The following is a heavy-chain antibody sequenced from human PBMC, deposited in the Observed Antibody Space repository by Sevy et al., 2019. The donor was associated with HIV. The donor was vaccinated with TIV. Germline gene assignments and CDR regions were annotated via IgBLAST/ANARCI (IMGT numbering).Heavy chain of an antibody. D-gene: IGHD2-2*01. J-gene: IGHJ5*02. V-gene: IGHV3-33*01. CDR3: ARSPGYCTSTNCYYWFDP. CDR1: GFTFSSYG. CDR2: IWNDGSNQ. Sequence: GGSLRLSCAASGFTFSSYGMHWVRQAPGKGLEWVAVIWNDGSNQYYADSVEGRFTVSRDNSTNTLYLQMNSLRAEDTAVYYCARSPGYCTSTNCYYWFDPWGHGTLVTVSS.